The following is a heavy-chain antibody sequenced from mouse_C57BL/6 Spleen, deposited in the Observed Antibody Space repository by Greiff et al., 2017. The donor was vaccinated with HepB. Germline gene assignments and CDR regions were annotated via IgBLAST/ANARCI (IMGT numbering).Heavy chain of an antibody. CDR1: GYTFTDYY. CDR2: INPNNGGT. D-gene: IGHD2-4*01. Sequence: EVQLQQSGPELVKPGASVKISCKASGYTFTDYYMNWVKQSHGKSLEWIGDINPNNGGTSYNQKFKGKATLTVDKSSSTAYMELRSLTSEDSAVYYWASIYYDYDGDWGQGTLVTVSA. V-gene: IGHV1-26*01. J-gene: IGHJ3*01. CDR3: ASIYYDYDGD.